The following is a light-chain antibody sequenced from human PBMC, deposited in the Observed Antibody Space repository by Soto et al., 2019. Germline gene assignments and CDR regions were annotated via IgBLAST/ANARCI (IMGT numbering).Light chain of an antibody. Sequence: QSAPTQPPSASGSPGQSVTISCTGTSSDVGGYNYVSWYQHHPRKAPKLMISEVSKPPSGVPDRFSGSKSGNTASLTVSGLQAEDEADYYCSSWAGSNTLGFGPGTKLTVL. CDR2: EVS. CDR3: SSWAGSNTLG. J-gene: IGLJ1*01. V-gene: IGLV2-8*01. CDR1: SSDVGGYNY.